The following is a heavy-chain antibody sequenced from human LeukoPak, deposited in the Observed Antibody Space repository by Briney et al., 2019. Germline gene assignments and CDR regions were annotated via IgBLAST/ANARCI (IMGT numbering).Heavy chain of an antibody. J-gene: IGHJ4*02. CDR2: INTNTGKP. V-gene: IGHV7-4-1*02. D-gene: IGHD3-22*01. CDR1: GYIFTNYA. Sequence: GASVNVSCKASGYIFTNYAINWVRQAPGQGLEWMGWINTNTGKPTYAQGFTGRFVFSLDTSVSTAYLQISGLKAQDTAFYYCAREEYYDTSASTNFDYWGQGTLVTVSS. CDR3: AREEYYDTSASTNFDY.